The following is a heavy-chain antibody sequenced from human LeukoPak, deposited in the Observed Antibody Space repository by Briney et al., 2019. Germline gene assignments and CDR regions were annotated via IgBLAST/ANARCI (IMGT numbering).Heavy chain of an antibody. Sequence: GGSLRLSCAASGFTFSSHSMNWVRQAPGKGLEWVSSISSSSSYIYYADSVKGRFTTSRDNAKNTLYLQMNSLRVEDTAVYYCAAGGGWDPSFGVVTHIDAWGKGTTVAVS. J-gene: IGHJ6*03. CDR1: GFTFSSHS. V-gene: IGHV3-21*01. D-gene: IGHD3-3*01. CDR3: AAGGGWDPSFGVVTHIDA. CDR2: ISSSSSYI.